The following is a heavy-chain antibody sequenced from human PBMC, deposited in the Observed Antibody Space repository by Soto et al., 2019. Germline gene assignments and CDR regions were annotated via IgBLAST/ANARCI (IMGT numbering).Heavy chain of an antibody. CDR2: ISYDGNNK. CDR1: GFTFSSYG. J-gene: IGHJ4*02. D-gene: IGHD4-4*01. CDR3: SKGVFADYSTPFDY. Sequence: PAGSLRLSCASSGFTFSSYGMHWVRQSPGKGLGWVAVISYDGNNKYYADSVKGLFTISRDNSKNTLYLQMNSLRAEDAAVYYCSKGVFADYSTPFDYRGQRTPVTVSS. V-gene: IGHV3-30*18.